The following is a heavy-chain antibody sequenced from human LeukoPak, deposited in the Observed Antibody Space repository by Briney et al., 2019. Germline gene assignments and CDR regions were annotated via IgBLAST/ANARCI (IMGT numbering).Heavy chain of an antibody. D-gene: IGHD5-18*01. CDR2: IKQDGSEK. CDR1: GFTFSSYW. V-gene: IGHV3-7*01. CDR3: ARDLGGYSYGSHFDY. Sequence: GGSLRLSCAASGFTFSSYWMSWVRQAPGKGLEWVANIKQDGSEKYYVDSVKGRFTISRDNAKNSLYLQMNSLRTKDTAVYYCARDLGGYSYGSHFDYWGQGTLVPVSS. J-gene: IGHJ4*02.